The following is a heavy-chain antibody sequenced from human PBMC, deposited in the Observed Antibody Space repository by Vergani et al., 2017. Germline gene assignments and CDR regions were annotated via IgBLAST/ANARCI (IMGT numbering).Heavy chain of an antibody. J-gene: IGHJ3*01. CDR3: TARRTGRDPFDV. CDR2: INDNSAII. CDR1: GFNFDNYA. Sequence: EVQLVESGGGLVQPGRSLRLSCAAPGFNFDNYAMHWVRQAPGKGLEWVSGINDNSAIISYADSVRGRFTISRDNAKKSLYLQMNSLKTDDTALYYCTARRTGRDPFDVWGRGTLVTVSS. D-gene: IGHD1-14*01. V-gene: IGHV3-9*01.